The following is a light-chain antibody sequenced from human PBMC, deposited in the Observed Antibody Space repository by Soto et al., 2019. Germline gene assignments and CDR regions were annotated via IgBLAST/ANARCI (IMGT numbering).Light chain of an antibody. V-gene: IGKV3-20*01. CDR1: QSISGTY. J-gene: IGKJ1*01. CDR2: SAS. CDR3: QHYGSSPST. Sequence: DTVLTQSPGTLSLTSGERATLSCRASQSISGTYLAWYQQRPGQSPRLLIYSASTRAPRIPDRFSGSGSGTDFTLPISRLEPQDFAVYYCQHYGSSPSTVGRGTKVEIK.